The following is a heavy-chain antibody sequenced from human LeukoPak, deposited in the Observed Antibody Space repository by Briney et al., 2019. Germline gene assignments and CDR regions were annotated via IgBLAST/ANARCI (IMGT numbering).Heavy chain of an antibody. CDR1: GFTFSSYS. D-gene: IGHD3-3*01. CDR2: ISSSSSTI. CDR3: ARDELLPYYDFWSGLGPIDY. V-gene: IGHV3-48*01. Sequence: GGSLRLSCAASGFTFSSYSMNWVRQAPGKGLEWVSYISSSSSTIYYADSVEGRFTISRDNAKNSLYLQMNSLRAEDTAVYYCARDELLPYYDFWSGLGPIDYWGQGTLVTVSS. J-gene: IGHJ4*02.